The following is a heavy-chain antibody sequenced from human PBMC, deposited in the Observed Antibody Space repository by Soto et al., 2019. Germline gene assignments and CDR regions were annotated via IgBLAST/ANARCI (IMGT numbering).Heavy chain of an antibody. V-gene: IGHV4-30-2*01. CDR1: GGSISSGGYS. D-gene: IGHD5-12*01. CDR3: AREGSGYNF. Sequence: SETLSLTCAVSGGSISSGGYSWSWIRQPPGKGLEWIGYIYHSGSTFYNPSLKSRVTISIDKSKNQFSLKLGSVTAADTAVYYCAREGSGYNFWGQGTQVTVSS. CDR2: IYHSGST. J-gene: IGHJ4*02.